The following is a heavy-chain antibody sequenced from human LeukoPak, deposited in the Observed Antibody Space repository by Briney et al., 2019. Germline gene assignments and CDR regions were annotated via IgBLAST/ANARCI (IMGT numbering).Heavy chain of an antibody. Sequence: PGRSLRLSCAASGFTFSSYGMHWVRQAPGKGLEWVAVIWYDGSNKCYADSVKGRFTISRDNSKNTLYLQMNSLRAEDTAVYYCVRDTDVSLWFGPNNWFDPWGQGTLVTVSS. CDR3: VRDTDVSLWFGPNNWFDP. J-gene: IGHJ5*02. D-gene: IGHD3-10*01. CDR1: GFTFSSYG. V-gene: IGHV3-33*01. CDR2: IWYDGSNK.